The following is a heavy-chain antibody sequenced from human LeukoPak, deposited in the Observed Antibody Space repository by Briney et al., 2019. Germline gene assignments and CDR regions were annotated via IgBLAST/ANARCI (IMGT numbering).Heavy chain of an antibody. CDR1: GFTVSSNY. V-gene: IGHV3-66*01. CDR3: ANSPYCSGGNCYYYGMDV. D-gene: IGHD2-15*01. CDR2: IYSGGST. J-gene: IGHJ6*02. Sequence: GGSLRLSCAASGFTVSSNYMTWVRQAPGKGLEWVSVIYSGGSTYYADSVKGRFTISRDNSKNTLYLQMNSLRAEDTAVYYCANSPYCSGGNCYYYGMDVWGQGTTVTVSS.